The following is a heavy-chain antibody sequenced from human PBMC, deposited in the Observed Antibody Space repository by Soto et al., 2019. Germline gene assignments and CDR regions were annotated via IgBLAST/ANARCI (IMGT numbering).Heavy chain of an antibody. CDR1: GLRLSDGG. V-gene: IGHV3-15*07. Sequence: EVRLVESGGGSVKPEGSLRLSCAASGLRLSDGGMNWVRQTPGKGLEWVGRIKSKGDGGAVDYAAPVNGRFTISRDESENMLYLQMNSLKADDTGIYYCTRRPKAGDAGVDSLAYWGQGALVTVSS. J-gene: IGHJ4*02. D-gene: IGHD3-10*01. CDR2: IKSKGDGGAV. CDR3: TRRPKAGDAGVDSLAY.